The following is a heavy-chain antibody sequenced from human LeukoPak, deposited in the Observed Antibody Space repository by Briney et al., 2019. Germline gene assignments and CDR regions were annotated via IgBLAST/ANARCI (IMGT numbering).Heavy chain of an antibody. V-gene: IGHV3-43*02. D-gene: IGHD6-19*01. CDR2: ISGDGGST. J-gene: IGHJ5*02. Sequence: GGSLRLSCAASGFTFGDYAMHWVRQAPGKGLEWVSLISGDGGSTYYADSVKGRFTISRDNSKNSLYLQMNSLRTEDTALYYCAKDPYSSGQFDPWGQGTLVTVSS. CDR1: GFTFGDYA. CDR3: AKDPYSSGQFDP.